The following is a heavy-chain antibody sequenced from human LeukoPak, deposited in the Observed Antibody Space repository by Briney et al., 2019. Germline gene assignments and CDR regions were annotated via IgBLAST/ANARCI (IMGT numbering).Heavy chain of an antibody. J-gene: IGHJ4*02. CDR1: GFTFSSYV. D-gene: IGHD6-6*01. CDR2: ISGSGGST. Sequence: GGSLRLSCAASGFTFSSYVMSWVRQAPGKGLEWVSAISGSGGSTYYADSVKGRFTISRDNSKNTLYLQMNSLRAEDTAVYYCARDRPYSSSSNWGQGTLVTVSS. CDR3: ARDRPYSSSSN. V-gene: IGHV3-23*01.